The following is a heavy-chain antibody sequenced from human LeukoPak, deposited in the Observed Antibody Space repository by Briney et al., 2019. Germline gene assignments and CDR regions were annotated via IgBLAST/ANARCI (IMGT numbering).Heavy chain of an antibody. J-gene: IGHJ5*02. CDR1: GGSISSYY. CDR2: IYTSGST. Sequence: SETLSLTCTVSGGSISSYYWSWIRQPAGKGLEWMGRIYTSGSTNYNPSLTSRVTISVDTSKNQFSLKLSSVTAADTAVYYCARHGDCSSTSCYDINSWFDPWGQGTLVTVSS. V-gene: IGHV4-4*07. CDR3: ARHGDCSSTSCYDINSWFDP. D-gene: IGHD2-2*03.